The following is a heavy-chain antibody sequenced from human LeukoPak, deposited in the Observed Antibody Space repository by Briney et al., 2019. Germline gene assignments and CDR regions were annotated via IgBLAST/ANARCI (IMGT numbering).Heavy chain of an antibody. CDR1: GFTFSSYG. J-gene: IGHJ4*02. CDR2: IRYDGSNK. CDR3: AKVPVDTAMVTGDY. V-gene: IGHV3-30*02. D-gene: IGHD5-18*01. Sequence: GGSLRLSCAASGFTFSSYGMHWGRQAPGKGLEWVAFIRYDGSNKYYADSVKGRFTISRDNSKNTLYLQMNSLRAEDTAVYYCAKVPVDTAMVTGDYWGQGTLVTVSS.